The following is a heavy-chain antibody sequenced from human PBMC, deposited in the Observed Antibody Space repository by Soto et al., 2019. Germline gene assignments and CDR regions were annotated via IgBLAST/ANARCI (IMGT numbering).Heavy chain of an antibody. CDR3: ARRYGWLYFDY. D-gene: IGHD6-19*01. V-gene: IGHV4-39*01. CDR2: IFYSGST. J-gene: IGHJ4*02. CDR1: GDSLSSSNYF. Sequence: SETLSLTCTVSGDSLSSSNYFWGWIRQPPGKGLEWIGTIFYSGSTYYNPSLKSRVTISVDTSKNQFSLRLISVTAADTALYYCARRYGWLYFDYWGQGSLVTVSS.